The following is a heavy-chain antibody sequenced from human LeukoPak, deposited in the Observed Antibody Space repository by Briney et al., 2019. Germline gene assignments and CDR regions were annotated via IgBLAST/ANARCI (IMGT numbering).Heavy chain of an antibody. J-gene: IGHJ4*02. V-gene: IGHV3-21*01. CDR2: ISSSSSYI. CDR3: ARAMTTVTSYYFDY. CDR1: GFTFSSYS. Sequence: PGGSLRLSCAASGFTFSSYSMNWVRQAPGKELEWDSSISSSSSYIYYADSVKGRFTISRDNAKNSLYLQMNSLRAEDTAVYYCARAMTTVTSYYFDYWGQGTLVTVSS. D-gene: IGHD4-17*01.